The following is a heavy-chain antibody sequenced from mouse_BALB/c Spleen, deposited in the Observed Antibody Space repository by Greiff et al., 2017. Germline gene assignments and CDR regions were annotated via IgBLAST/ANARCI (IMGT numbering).Heavy chain of an antibody. CDR1: GFTFSSFG. Sequence: EVQLVESGGGLVQPGGSRTLSCAASGFTFSSFGMHWVRQAPEKGLEWVAYISSGSSTIYYADTVKGRFTIARDTPKNTLFLQMTRLRSEDTAMYYCARGGYRYDVVADWGQGTLVTVSA. V-gene: IGHV5-17*02. CDR3: ARGGYRYDVVAD. D-gene: IGHD2-14*01. CDR2: ISSGSSTI. J-gene: IGHJ3*01.